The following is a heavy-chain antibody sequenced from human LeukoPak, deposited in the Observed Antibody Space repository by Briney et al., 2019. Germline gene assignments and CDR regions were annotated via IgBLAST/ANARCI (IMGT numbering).Heavy chain of an antibody. CDR1: GFTFSDFY. Sequence: GSLRLSCAASGFTFSDFYMTWIRQPPGKGLEWIGSIYYSGSTYYNPSLKSRVTISVDTSKNQFSLKLISVTAADTAVYYCTRHSLPTSVVGSFDIWGQGTMVTVSS. D-gene: IGHD3-22*01. CDR2: IYYSGST. CDR3: TRHSLPTSVVGSFDI. J-gene: IGHJ3*02. V-gene: IGHV4-39*01.